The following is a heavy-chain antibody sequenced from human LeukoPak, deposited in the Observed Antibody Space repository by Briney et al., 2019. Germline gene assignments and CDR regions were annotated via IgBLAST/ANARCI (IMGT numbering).Heavy chain of an antibody. V-gene: IGHV3-15*04. D-gene: IGHD1-7*01. Sequence: SGGSLRLSCAASGFTFNYAWMSWVRQVPGKGLEWVGQTVSEIDGGTTDYAAPVKGRFTISRDDSKSTLYLQMNSLKIEDTAVYYCTTDEDWNYARKDVWGQGATVIVSS. CDR2: TVSEIDGGTT. CDR1: GFTFNYAW. CDR3: TTDEDWNYARKDV. J-gene: IGHJ6*02.